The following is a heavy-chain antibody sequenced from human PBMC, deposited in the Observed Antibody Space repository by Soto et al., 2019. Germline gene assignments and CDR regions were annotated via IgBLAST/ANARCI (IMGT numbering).Heavy chain of an antibody. CDR3: ARDRREYSSSSRRNYYYYGMDV. Sequence: VGSLRLSCAASGFTFSSYSMNWVRQAPGKGLEWVSSISSSSYIYYADSVRGRFTISRDNAKNSLYLQMNSLRAEDTAVYYCARDRREYSSSSRRNYYYYGMDVWGQGTTVTVSS. CDR1: GFTFSSYS. D-gene: IGHD6-6*01. CDR2: ISSSSYI. V-gene: IGHV3-21*01. J-gene: IGHJ6*02.